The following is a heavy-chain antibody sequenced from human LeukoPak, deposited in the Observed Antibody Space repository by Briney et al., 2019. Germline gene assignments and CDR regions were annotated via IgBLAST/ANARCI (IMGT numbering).Heavy chain of an antibody. J-gene: IGHJ4*02. CDR1: GDSISSSSYY. Sequence: SETLSLTCTVSGDSISSSSYYWGWLRQPPGKGLEWIGTIHSGGNTYYNPSLKSRVTISVDTSKNQLSVKLYSVTAADTAVYFCARPAGWLPRYYFEYRGQGTLVTVSS. CDR2: IHSGGNT. D-gene: IGHD5-24*01. CDR3: ARPAGWLPRYYFEY. V-gene: IGHV4-39*01.